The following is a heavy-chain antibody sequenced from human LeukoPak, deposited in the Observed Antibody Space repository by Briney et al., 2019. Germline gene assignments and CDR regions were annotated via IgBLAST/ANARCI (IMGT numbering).Heavy chain of an antibody. CDR3: ARDTEVAAAGTSWFDP. CDR1: GGSISSGGYY. CDR2: IYYSGST. V-gene: IGHV4-31*03. Sequence: SETLSLTCTVSGGSISSGGYYWSWIRQHPGKGLEWIGYIYYSGSTYYNPSLKSRATISVDTSKNQFSLKLSSVTAADTAVYYCARDTEVAAAGTSWFDPWGQGTLVTVSS. J-gene: IGHJ5*02. D-gene: IGHD6-13*01.